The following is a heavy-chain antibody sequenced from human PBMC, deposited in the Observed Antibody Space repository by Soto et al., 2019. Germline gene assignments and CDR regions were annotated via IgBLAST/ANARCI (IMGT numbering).Heavy chain of an antibody. CDR2: MNPNSGNT. CDR3: ARGLQPARYYYYYMDV. CDR1: GYTFTSYD. J-gene: IGHJ6*03. V-gene: IGHV1-8*01. Sequence: GASVKVSCKASGYTFTSYDINWVRQATGQGLEWMGWMNPNSGNTGYAQKFQGGVTMTGNTSISTAYMELSSLRSEDTAVYYCARGLQPARYYYYYMDVWGKGTTVTVSS. D-gene: IGHD4-4*01.